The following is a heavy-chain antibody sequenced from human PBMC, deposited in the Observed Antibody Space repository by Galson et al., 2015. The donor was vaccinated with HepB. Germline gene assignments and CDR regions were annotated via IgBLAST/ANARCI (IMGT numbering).Heavy chain of an antibody. CDR1: GFNFANYV. D-gene: IGHD6-13*01. Sequence: SLRLSCAASGFNFANYVMNWVRQAPGKGLEWVSSISGSGGSTYYRGSFKGRFTISRDNSKNTVYLQMKSLRADDTAAYYCAKCSGSNWFVPHHFDSWGQGTLVTVSS. CDR2: ISGSGGST. J-gene: IGHJ4*02. CDR3: AKCSGSNWFVPHHFDS. V-gene: IGHV3-23*01.